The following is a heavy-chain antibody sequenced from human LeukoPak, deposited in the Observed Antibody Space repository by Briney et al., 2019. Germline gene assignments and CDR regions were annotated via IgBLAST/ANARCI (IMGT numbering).Heavy chain of an antibody. Sequence: GGSLRLSCAASGFTFSSYAMSWVRQAPGKGLEWVSAISGSGGSTYYADSVKGRFTISRDNSKNTLYLQMNSLRAEDTAVYYCAKDVVVVVAATPDYWGQGTLVTVSS. CDR2: ISGSGGST. CDR3: AKDVVVVVAATPDY. D-gene: IGHD2-15*01. CDR1: GFTFSSYA. J-gene: IGHJ4*02. V-gene: IGHV3-23*01.